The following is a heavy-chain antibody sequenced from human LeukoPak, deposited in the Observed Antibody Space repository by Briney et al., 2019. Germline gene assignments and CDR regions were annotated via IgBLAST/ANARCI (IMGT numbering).Heavy chain of an antibody. D-gene: IGHD3-22*01. CDR1: GGSFSGYY. V-gene: IGHV4-59*10. Sequence: SETLSLTCAVYGGSFSGYYWSWLRQPAGKGLEWIGRIYTSGSTNYNPSLKSRVTISVDTSKNQFSLKLSSVTAADTAVYYCARGPPYYYDSSGGFDPWGQGTLVTVSS. CDR3: ARGPPYYYDSSGGFDP. CDR2: IYTSGST. J-gene: IGHJ5*02.